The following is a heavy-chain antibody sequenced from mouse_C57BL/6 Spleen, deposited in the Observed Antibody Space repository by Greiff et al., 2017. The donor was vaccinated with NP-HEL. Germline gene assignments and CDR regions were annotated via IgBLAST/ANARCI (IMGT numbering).Heavy chain of an antibody. CDR3: ARWRYYAMDY. J-gene: IGHJ4*01. CDR1: GFTFSDYG. Sequence: EVKLQESGGGLVKPGGSLKLSCAASGFTFSDYGMHWVRQAPEKGLEWVAYISSGSSTIYYADTVKGRFTISRDNAKNTLFLQMTSLRSEDTAMYYSARWRYYAMDYWGQGTSVTVSS. CDR2: ISSGSSTI. V-gene: IGHV5-17*01.